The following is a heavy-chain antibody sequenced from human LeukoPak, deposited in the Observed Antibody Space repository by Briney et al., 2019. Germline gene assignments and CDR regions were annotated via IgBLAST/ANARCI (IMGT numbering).Heavy chain of an antibody. CDR1: GYTFTSYA. Sequence: ASVKVSCKASGYTFTSYAMHWVRQAPGQRLEWMGWINAGNGNTKYSQKFQGRVTITRDTSASTAYMELSSLRSEDTAVYYCVCSSRRGDFDYWGQGTLVTVSS. CDR3: VCSSRRGDFDY. J-gene: IGHJ4*02. V-gene: IGHV1-3*01. D-gene: IGHD6-6*01. CDR2: INAGNGNT.